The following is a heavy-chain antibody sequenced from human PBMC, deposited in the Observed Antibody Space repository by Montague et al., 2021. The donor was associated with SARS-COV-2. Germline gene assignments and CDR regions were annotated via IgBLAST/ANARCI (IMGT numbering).Heavy chain of an antibody. J-gene: IGHJ5*02. CDR1: GDSITPYGDSIGGYF. CDR3: ARDAYYFGPGRGNHGAFDP. V-gene: IGHV4-4*07. Sequence: SETLSLTCSVSGDSITPYGDSIGGYFWSWIRQPAGKGLEWIGRIHANGNFDYNPSLNSLVSMSMDTSKQEFSMGLISVTAADTAVYYWARDAYYFGPGRGNHGAFDPWGQGILVTVSS. D-gene: IGHD2/OR15-2a*01. CDR2: IHANGNF.